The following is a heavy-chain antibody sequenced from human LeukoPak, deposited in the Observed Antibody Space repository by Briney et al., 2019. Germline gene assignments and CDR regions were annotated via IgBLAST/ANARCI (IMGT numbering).Heavy chain of an antibody. CDR1: GGSISSYY. CDR3: ARDDGVWGIDDAFDI. D-gene: IGHD3-16*01. V-gene: IGHV4-4*07. J-gene: IGHJ3*02. CDR2: IYTSGST. Sequence: SETLSLTCTVSGGSISSYYWSWIRQPAGKGLEWIGRIYTSGSTNYNPSLKSRVTMSVDTSKNQFSLKLSSVIAADTAVYYCARDDGVWGIDDAFDIWGQGTMVTVSS.